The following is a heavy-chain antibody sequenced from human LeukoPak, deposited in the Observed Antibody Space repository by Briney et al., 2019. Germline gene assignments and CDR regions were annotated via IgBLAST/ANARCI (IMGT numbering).Heavy chain of an antibody. CDR1: GFTFSSYA. CDR3: ARENWSGGYFDY. V-gene: IGHV3-30-3*01. D-gene: IGHD2-15*01. CDR2: ISYDGSNK. Sequence: GRSLRLSCAASGFTFSSYAMHRVRQAPGKGLEWVAVISYDGSNKYYADSVKGRFTISRDNSKNTLYLQMNSLRAEDTAVYYGARENWSGGYFDYWGQGTLVTVSS. J-gene: IGHJ4*02.